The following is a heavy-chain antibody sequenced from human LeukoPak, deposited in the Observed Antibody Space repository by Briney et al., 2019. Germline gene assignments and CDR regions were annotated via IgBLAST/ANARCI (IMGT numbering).Heavy chain of an antibody. Sequence: VRSLRRSCVASGFTGSTDSMNWFRQVPGKGLEWVSTMTPGDTYIYYTDSVKGRFTISRDDAKNSLYLQMSSLRAEDTAVYYCVRVSISRLGADLLYDVWGQGTTVLVSS. V-gene: IGHV3-21*01. CDR1: GFTGSTDS. CDR3: VRVSISRLGADLLYDV. J-gene: IGHJ6*02. CDR2: MTPGDTYI. D-gene: IGHD3-3*01.